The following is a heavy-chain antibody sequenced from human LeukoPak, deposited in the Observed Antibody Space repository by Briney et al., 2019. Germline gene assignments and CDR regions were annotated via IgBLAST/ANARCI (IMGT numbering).Heavy chain of an antibody. J-gene: IGHJ3*02. Sequence: PSETLSLTCTVSGDSISNNYWSWIRPAPGKGLEWIAYIYNGGSANHNPPLRSGTTLSMETTKNPYFLRLTSVTAADTAVYYCAREIIATRSDAFDIWGQGAMVTVSS. CDR1: GDSISNNY. V-gene: IGHV4-59*01. CDR3: AREIIATRSDAFDI. D-gene: IGHD1-1*01. CDR2: IYNGGSA.